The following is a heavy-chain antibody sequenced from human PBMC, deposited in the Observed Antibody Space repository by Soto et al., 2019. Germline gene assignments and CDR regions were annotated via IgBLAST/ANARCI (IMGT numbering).Heavy chain of an antibody. CDR2: TSSSGSTI. J-gene: IGHJ4*02. Sequence: GGSLRLSCAASGFTFSSYEMNWVRQAPGKGLEWVSYTSSSGSTIYYADSVKGRFTISRDNAKNSLDLQMNSLRAEDTAVYYCARGYPRGFDYWGQGTLVTVSS. V-gene: IGHV3-48*03. CDR3: ARGYPRGFDY. CDR1: GFTFSSYE. D-gene: IGHD2-2*01.